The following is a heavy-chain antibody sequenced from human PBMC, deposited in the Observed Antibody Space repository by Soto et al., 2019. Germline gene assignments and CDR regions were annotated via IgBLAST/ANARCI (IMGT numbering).Heavy chain of an antibody. CDR3: ARDREDGSGTKYNWFDS. V-gene: IGHV1-18*04. CDR2: ISGYNGLT. Sequence: QVQLVQSGDEVKKSGASVKVSCKASGYTFSNYGISWVRQAPGQGLEWMGWISGYNGLTAYAQNVQGRVTMTIDTPTTTVFMEMTGLRSNDTAVYYCARDREDGSGTKYNWFDSWGQGTLVTVSS. CDR1: GYTFSNYG. D-gene: IGHD3-10*01. J-gene: IGHJ5*01.